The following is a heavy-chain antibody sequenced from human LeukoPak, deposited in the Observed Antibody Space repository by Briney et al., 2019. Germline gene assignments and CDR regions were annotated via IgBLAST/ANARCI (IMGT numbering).Heavy chain of an antibody. CDR1: GGSISSYY. CDR3: AREGIAAALVGMDV. CDR2: IYTSGST. D-gene: IGHD6-13*01. J-gene: IGHJ6*02. V-gene: IGHV4-4*07. Sequence: SETLSLTCTVPGGSISSYYWSWIRQPAGKGLEWIGRIYTSGSTNYNPSLKSRVTMSVDTSKNQFSLKLSSVTAADTAVYYCAREGIAAALVGMDVWGQGTTVTVSS.